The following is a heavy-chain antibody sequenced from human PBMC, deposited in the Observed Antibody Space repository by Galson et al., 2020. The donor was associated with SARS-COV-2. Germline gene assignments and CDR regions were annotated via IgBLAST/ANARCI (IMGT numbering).Heavy chain of an antibody. CDR1: GFTFTSYW. Sequence: GESLKISCAASGFTFTSYWMHWVRQAPGKGLVWVSRVNTDGSSPIYADFVKGRFTTYRDNAKNTLYLQMTSLRAEDTAIYYCTRVNSGYEYEDWFDPWGQGTLVTVSS. CDR2: VNTDGSSP. D-gene: IGHD5-12*01. V-gene: IGHV3-74*01. J-gene: IGHJ5*02. CDR3: TRVNSGYEYEDWFDP.